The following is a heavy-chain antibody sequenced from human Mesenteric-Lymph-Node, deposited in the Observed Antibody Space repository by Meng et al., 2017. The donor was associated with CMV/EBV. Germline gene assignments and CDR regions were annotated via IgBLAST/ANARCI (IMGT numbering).Heavy chain of an antibody. CDR3: ARGNNYDYFDY. D-gene: IGHD4-11*01. Sequence: SVKVSCKASGGTFTSYTFNWVRQAPGQGLEWLGGVIPILGVANYAQKFQGRITITADRSTSMAYIELSSPRSDDTAMYYCARGNNYDYFDYWGQGTLVTVSS. V-gene: IGHV1-69*10. J-gene: IGHJ4*02. CDR2: VIPILGVA. CDR1: GGTFTSYT.